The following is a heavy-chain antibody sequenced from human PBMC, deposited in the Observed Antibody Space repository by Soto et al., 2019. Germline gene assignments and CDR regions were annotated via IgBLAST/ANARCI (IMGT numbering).Heavy chain of an antibody. CDR3: AGGDYYHSSGYYFYYYTMDV. CDR1: GGSISSSSYY. V-gene: IGHV4-39*01. Sequence: SETLSLTCTVSGGSISSSSYYWGWIRQPQGKGLEWIGNVYYVGSTYYNPSLKSRVTISVETSKSQFSLKLSSVTAADTAVYYCAGGDYYHSSGYYFYYYTMDVWGQGTTVTVSS. J-gene: IGHJ6*02. D-gene: IGHD3-22*01. CDR2: VYYVGST.